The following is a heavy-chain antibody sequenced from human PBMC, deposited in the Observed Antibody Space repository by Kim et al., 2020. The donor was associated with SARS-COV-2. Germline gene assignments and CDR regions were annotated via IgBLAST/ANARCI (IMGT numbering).Heavy chain of an antibody. CDR1: GFTFSSYA. CDR2: ISSNGGST. Sequence: GGSLRLSCSASGFTFSSYAMHWVRQAPGKGLEYVSAISSNGGSTYYADSVKGRFTISRDNSKNTLYLQMSSLRAEDTAVYYCVKGPYCSGGSCYPGYFDYWGQGTLVTVSS. V-gene: IGHV3-64D*06. J-gene: IGHJ4*02. D-gene: IGHD2-15*01. CDR3: VKGPYCSGGSCYPGYFDY.